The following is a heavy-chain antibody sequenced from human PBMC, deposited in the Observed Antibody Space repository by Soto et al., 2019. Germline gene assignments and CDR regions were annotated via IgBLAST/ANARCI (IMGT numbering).Heavy chain of an antibody. CDR2: IIPIFGTA. Sequence: GASVKVSCKASGGTFSSYAISWVRQAPGQGLEWMGGIIPIFGTANYAQKFQGRVTITADKSTSTAYMELSNLRSEDTAVYYCARFLSDYEDYYCYVMAFSGQGTSVTVSS. CDR1: GGTFSSYA. CDR3: ARFLSDYEDYYCYVMAF. V-gene: IGHV1-69*06. J-gene: IGHJ6*02. D-gene: IGHD5-12*01.